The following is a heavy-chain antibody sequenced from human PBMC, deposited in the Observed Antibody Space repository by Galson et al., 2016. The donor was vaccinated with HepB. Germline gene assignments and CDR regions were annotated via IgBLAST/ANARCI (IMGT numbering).Heavy chain of an antibody. Sequence: SLRLSCAASGFVFSNFGLSWVRQAPGKGLEWVASISTRRTTYYSDSVQGRFTISRDNAKNTLYLQMNSLRAEDTAVYYCARDLYGAGGWANVALDIWGQGTMVTVS. CDR1: GFVFSNFG. CDR3: ARDLYGAGGWANVALDI. V-gene: IGHV3-69-1*01. D-gene: IGHD6-19*01. J-gene: IGHJ3*02. CDR2: ISTRRTT.